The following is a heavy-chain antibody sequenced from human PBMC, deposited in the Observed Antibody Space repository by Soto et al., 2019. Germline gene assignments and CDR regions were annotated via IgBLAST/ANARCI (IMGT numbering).Heavy chain of an antibody. D-gene: IGHD2-21*01. CDR1: GYTFSGYS. V-gene: IGHV1-18*04. Sequence: GSVNVSCKASGYTFSGYSITWVRQAPGQGLEWMGRISGYNGNTNYARTLRGRLTLTTDTSTSTAYMELRSLTSDDTAVYYCARDVFCGGAPACPDMDVWGQGTTVTVSS. CDR3: ARDVFCGGAPACPDMDV. CDR2: ISGYNGNT. J-gene: IGHJ6*02.